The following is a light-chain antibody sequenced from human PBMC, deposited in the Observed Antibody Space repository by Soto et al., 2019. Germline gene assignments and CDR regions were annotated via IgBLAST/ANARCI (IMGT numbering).Light chain of an antibody. CDR2: DVS. V-gene: IGLV2-14*01. CDR1: SSDVGGYNY. CDR3: SSYTSSSTLYVV. J-gene: IGLJ2*01. Sequence: QFALTQPASVSGSPGQSITISCTGTSSDVGGYNYVSWYQQHPGKAPKLMIYDVSNRPSGVSNRFSGSKSGSTASLTISGLQAEDEADYYCSSYTSSSTLYVVFGGGTQLIVL.